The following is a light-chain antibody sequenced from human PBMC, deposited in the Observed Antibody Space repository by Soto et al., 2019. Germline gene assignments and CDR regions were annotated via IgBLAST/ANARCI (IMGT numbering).Light chain of an antibody. Sequence: DIQMTQSPSTMSASVGDRVTITVRASQSMRGDLAWYQQRPGKAPQLLVYDASSLKTGVPARFSGSGSVTEFTLIISSLQTDDVENQYSQMYDRLWTFGKGTKV. V-gene: IGKV1-5*01. CDR1: QSMRGD. J-gene: IGKJ1*01. CDR2: DAS. CDR3: QMYDRLWT.